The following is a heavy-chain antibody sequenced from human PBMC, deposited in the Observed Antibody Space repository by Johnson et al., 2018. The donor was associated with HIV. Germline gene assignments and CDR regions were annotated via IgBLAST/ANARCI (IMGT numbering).Heavy chain of an antibody. CDR1: GFSVTTDY. CDR3: GRSSSYWGHDAFDI. CDR2: IYSGGST. V-gene: IGHV3-66*03. D-gene: IGHD3-16*01. J-gene: IGHJ3*02. Sequence: EVQLLESGGGLIQPGGSLRLSCAASGFSVTTDYMNWVRQAPGKGLEWVSLIYSGGSTYYADSVKGGFTISRYNSKNTLYLQMSGLTAEDTAVYYCGRSSSYWGHDAFDIWGQGTMVTVSS.